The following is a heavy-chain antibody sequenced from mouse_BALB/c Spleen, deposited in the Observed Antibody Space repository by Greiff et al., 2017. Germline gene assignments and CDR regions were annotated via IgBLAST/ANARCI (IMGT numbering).Heavy chain of an antibody. CDR2: ISSGSSTI. D-gene: IGHD1-1*01. J-gene: IGHJ2*01. V-gene: IGHV5-17*02. CDR1: GFTFSSFG. Sequence: EVKLVESGGGLVQPGGSRKLSCAASGFTFSSFGMHWVRQAPEKGLEWVAYISSGSSTIYYADTVKGRFTISRDNPKNTLFLQMTSLRSEDTAMYYCARGDYYGSSLFDYWGQGTTLTVSS. CDR3: ARGDYYGSSLFDY.